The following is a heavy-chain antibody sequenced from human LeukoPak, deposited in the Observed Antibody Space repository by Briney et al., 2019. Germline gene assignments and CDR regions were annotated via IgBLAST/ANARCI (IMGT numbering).Heavy chain of an antibody. CDR1: GYTFTSYG. V-gene: IGHV1-18*01. CDR2: ISAYNGNT. Sequence: ASVKVSCKASGYTFTSYGISWVRQAPGQGLEWMGWISAYNGNTNYAQKLQGRVTMTTDTSTSTDYIELRRLRSDDTAAYYCARAGRDPYDILTGYSYFDYWGQGTLVTVSS. D-gene: IGHD3-9*01. CDR3: ARAGRDPYDILTGYSYFDY. J-gene: IGHJ4*02.